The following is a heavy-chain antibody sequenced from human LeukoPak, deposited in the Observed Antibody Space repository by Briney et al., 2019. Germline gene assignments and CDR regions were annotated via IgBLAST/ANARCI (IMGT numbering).Heavy chain of an antibody. D-gene: IGHD3-22*01. Sequence: PGGSLRLSCAASGFTFDDYAMHWVRQAPGKGLEWVSLISGDGRSTYFADSVKGRFTISRDNSKNSLYLQMNSLRTEDNALYYCAKVYRYYDSSCQHWGQGTLVTVSS. CDR3: AKVYRYYDSSCQH. CDR1: GFTFDDYA. CDR2: ISGDGRST. V-gene: IGHV3-43*02. J-gene: IGHJ1*01.